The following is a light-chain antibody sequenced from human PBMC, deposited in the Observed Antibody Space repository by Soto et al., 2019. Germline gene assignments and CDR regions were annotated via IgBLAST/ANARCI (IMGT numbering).Light chain of an antibody. CDR1: QSVSSSY. V-gene: IGKV3-20*01. Sequence: EIVLTQSPGTLSLSPGERATLSCRASQSVSSSYLAWYPQKPGQAPRLLIYGESSRATGIPDRFSGSGSGTDFTLSISRLEPEDCGVDYCQQYGSSPFSFGGGTKVEIK. CDR2: GES. J-gene: IGKJ4*01. CDR3: QQYGSSPFS.